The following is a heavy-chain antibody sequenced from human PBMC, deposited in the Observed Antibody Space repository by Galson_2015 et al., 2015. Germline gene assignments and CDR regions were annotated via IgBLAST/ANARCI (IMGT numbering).Heavy chain of an antibody. CDR1: GFTFSSYA. CDR2: ISYDGSNK. CDR3: ARDYADSSSWYLGFDY. J-gene: IGHJ4*02. D-gene: IGHD6-13*01. V-gene: IGHV3-30-3*01. Sequence: SLRLSCAASGFTFSSYAMHWVRQAPGKGLEWVAVISYDGSNKYYADSVKGRFTISRDNSKNTLYLQMNSLRAEDTAVYYCARDYADSSSWYLGFDYWGQGTLVTVSS.